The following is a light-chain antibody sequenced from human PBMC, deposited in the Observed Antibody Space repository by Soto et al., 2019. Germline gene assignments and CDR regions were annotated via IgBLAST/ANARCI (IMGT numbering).Light chain of an antibody. CDR2: DVT. CDR1: SSDVGGYNY. Sequence: QSALTQPASVSGAPGQSITISCTGTSSDVGGYNYVSWYQQHPGKAPKLMMYDVTNQPSGNYNRFSVSKSGNTASLTISGLQAEDEADYYGSSYTSSSTLVVFGAGTTLTVL. V-gene: IGLV2-14*01. J-gene: IGLJ2*01. CDR3: SSYTSSSTLVV.